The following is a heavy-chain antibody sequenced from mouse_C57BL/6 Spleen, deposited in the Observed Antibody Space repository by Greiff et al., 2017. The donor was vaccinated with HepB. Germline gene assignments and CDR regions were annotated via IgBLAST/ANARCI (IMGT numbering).Heavy chain of an antibody. D-gene: IGHD1-1*01. Sequence: DVKLVESGGGLVQPGGSLKLSCAASGFTFSDYGMAWVRQAPRKGPEWVAFISNLAYSIYYADTVTGRFTISRENAKNTLYLEMSSLRSEDTAMYYCARHEKVYYGSSPYAMDYWGQGTSVTVSS. CDR1: GFTFSDYG. J-gene: IGHJ4*01. CDR2: ISNLAYSI. CDR3: ARHEKVYYGSSPYAMDY. V-gene: IGHV5-15*01.